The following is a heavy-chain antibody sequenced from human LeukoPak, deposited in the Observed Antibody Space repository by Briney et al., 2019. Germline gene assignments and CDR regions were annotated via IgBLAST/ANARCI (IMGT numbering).Heavy chain of an antibody. CDR2: MYFIGST. CDR1: GASVSSGSSFY. J-gene: IGHJ4*02. V-gene: IGHV4-61*01. CDR3: ARAPTTCSSTGCYAVDH. D-gene: IGHD2-2*01. Sequence: SETLSLTCTVSGASVSSGSSFYWSWLRQPPGKGLEWIGYMYFIGSTNYNPSLKSRVTISADTSKNQFSLNLTSVTAADTAVYFCARAPTTCSSTGCYAVDHWGQGTLVTVSS.